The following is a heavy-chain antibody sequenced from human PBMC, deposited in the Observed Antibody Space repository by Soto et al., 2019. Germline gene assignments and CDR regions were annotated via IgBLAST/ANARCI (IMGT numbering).Heavy chain of an antibody. Sequence: QVQLVESGGGVVQPGRSLRLSCAASGFTFSSYGMHWVRQAPGKGLEWVAVIWYDGSNKYYADSVKGRFTISRDNSKNTRYLQMNSLRAEETAVYYWARDPVRGVRFPPDYWGQGTLVTVSS. J-gene: IGHJ4*02. CDR3: ARDPVRGVRFPPDY. CDR2: IWYDGSNK. D-gene: IGHD3-3*01. CDR1: GFTFSSYG. V-gene: IGHV3-33*01.